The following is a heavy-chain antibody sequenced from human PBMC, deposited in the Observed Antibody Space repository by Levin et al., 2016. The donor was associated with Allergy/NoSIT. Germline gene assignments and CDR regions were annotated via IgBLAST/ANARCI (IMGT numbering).Heavy chain of an antibody. J-gene: IGHJ4*01. CDR2: IKEDGSEK. CDR1: GFTFSSYW. D-gene: IGHD6-13*01. V-gene: IGHV3-7*01. Sequence: GGSLRLSCAASGFTFSSYWMSWVRQAPGKGLEWVANIKEDGSEKYYVDSVKGRFTISRDNAKNSLFLQMNSLRAEDTAVYYCAREGSRGGFHFDYWGQGTLVTVSS. CDR3: AREGSRGGFHFDY.